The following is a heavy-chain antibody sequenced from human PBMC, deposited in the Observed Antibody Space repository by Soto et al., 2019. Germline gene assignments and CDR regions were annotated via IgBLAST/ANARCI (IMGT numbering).Heavy chain of an antibody. J-gene: IGHJ4*02. CDR3: ARDQSGAAAGRTEFDY. V-gene: IGHV3-11*06. CDR2: ISSSTSYT. CDR1: GFTFSDYY. Sequence: QVQLVESGGGLVKPGGSLRLSCAASGFTFSDYYMSWIRQAPGKGLEWLSYISSSTSYTNYADSVKGRFTISRDNAKNSLYLQMRSLRAEDTAVYYCARDQSGAAAGRTEFDYWGQGTLVTVSS. D-gene: IGHD6-13*01.